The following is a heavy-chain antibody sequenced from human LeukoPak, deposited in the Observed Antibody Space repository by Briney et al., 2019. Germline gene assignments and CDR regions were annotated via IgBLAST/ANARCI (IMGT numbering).Heavy chain of an antibody. CDR1: GFTFSSYG. J-gene: IGHJ6*02. CDR3: AKDSNYDFWSGSYYYYGMDV. CDR2: ISYDGSNK. V-gene: IGHV3-30*18. Sequence: PGGSLRLSCAASGFTFSSYGMHWVRQAPGEGLEWVAVISYDGSNKYYADSVKGRFTISRDNSKNTLYLQMNSLRAEDTAVYYCAKDSNYDFWSGSYYYYGMDVWGQGTTVTVSS. D-gene: IGHD3-3*01.